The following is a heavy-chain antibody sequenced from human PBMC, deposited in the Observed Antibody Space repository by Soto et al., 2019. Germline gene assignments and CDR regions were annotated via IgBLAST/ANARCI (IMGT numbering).Heavy chain of an antibody. Sequence: ASVKVSCKASGYTFTSYGISWVRQAPGQGLEWMGWISAYNGNTNYAQKLQGRVTMTTYTSISTAYMELRSLRSEVTAVYYCARGFVGYSNYYYYMDVWGKGTTVTVSS. CDR2: ISAYNGNT. CDR3: ARGFVGYSNYYYYMDV. J-gene: IGHJ6*03. D-gene: IGHD4-4*01. CDR1: GYTFTSYG. V-gene: IGHV1-18*01.